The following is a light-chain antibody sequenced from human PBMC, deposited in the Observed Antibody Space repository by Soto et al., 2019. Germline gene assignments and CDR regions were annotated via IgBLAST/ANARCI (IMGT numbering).Light chain of an antibody. V-gene: IGKV4-1*01. CDR3: QQYYSAPWM. CDR1: QSILFPSNNKNY. Sequence: DIVMTQSPDSLAMSLGERATINCRSSQSILFPSNNKNYLAWYQQKPGQPPKLLIYWASTRESGVPDRFSGSGSGTDFTLTISGLQAEDVAVYYCQQYYSAPWMFGQGTKVEIK. J-gene: IGKJ1*01. CDR2: WAS.